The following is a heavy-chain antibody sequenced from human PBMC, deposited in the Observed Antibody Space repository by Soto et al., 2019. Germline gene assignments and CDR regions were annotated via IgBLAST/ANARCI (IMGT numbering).Heavy chain of an antibody. D-gene: IGHD3-3*01. CDR2: IYTTGIS. J-gene: IGHJ4*02. Sequence: SETLSLTCSVSGGSMRSYFWSWIRQPAGKGLEWIGRIYTTGISNYNPSLKSRVTMSVDTSKNQFSLKLTSVTTADTAIYYCARVHVDSWKYYFDYWGQGTLVTVSS. CDR1: GGSMRSYF. V-gene: IGHV4-4*07. CDR3: ARVHVDSWKYYFDY.